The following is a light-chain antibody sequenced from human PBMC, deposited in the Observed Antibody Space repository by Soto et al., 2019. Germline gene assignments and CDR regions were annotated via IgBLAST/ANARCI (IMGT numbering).Light chain of an antibody. CDR2: EIS. CDR1: SSDVGGYNY. J-gene: IGLJ3*02. CDR3: SSYSSTSTVV. Sequence: QSVLTQPASVSGSPGQSITISCTGTSSDVGGYNYVSWYQQHPGKAPKLMIYEISNRPSGVSNRFSGSKSGNTAFLAISGVQAEDEADYYCSSYSSTSTVVFGGGTQLTVL. V-gene: IGLV2-14*01.